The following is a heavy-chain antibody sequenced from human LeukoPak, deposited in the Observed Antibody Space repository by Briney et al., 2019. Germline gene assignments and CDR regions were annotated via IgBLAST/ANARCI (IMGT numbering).Heavy chain of an antibody. J-gene: IGHJ3*02. CDR2: IIPIFGTA. V-gene: IGHV1-69*06. CDR3: ARDPCALGYCSGGSCYCAFDI. D-gene: IGHD2-15*01. Sequence: GSSVKVSCKASGGTFSSYAISWVRQAPGQGLEWMGGIIPIFGTANYAQKFQGRVTIIADKSTSTAYMELSSLRSEDTAVYYCARDPCALGYCSGGSCYCAFDIWGQGTMVTVSS. CDR1: GGTFSSYA.